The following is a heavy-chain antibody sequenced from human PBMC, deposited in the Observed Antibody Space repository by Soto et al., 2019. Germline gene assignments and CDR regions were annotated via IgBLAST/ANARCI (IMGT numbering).Heavy chain of an antibody. Sequence: PGGSLRLSCVASGFTCSSYDMSWVRQAPGKGLEWVSTILVGGSTHYPDSVKGRFTISRDNSKNTVFMQMNSLTAGDTAVYYCAKATATGGGAFDICGQGTVVTVSS. CDR3: AKATATGGGAFDI. D-gene: IGHD2-8*02. J-gene: IGHJ3*02. CDR2: ILVGGST. V-gene: IGHV3-23*01. CDR1: GFTCSSYD.